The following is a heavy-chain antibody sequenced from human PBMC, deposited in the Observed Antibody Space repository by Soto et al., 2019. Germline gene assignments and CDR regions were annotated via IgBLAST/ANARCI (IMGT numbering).Heavy chain of an antibody. CDR1: GYIFTTYS. CDR3: AREAFGVQASWFDP. J-gene: IGHJ5*02. CDR2: VSDSNGKT. V-gene: IGHV1-18*01. Sequence: QIQLVQSGSEVRMPGASVKVSCKASGYIFTTYSITWVRQAPGQGLEWMGWVSDSNGKTNYAQKFEDRVTMTTDTSTTTAYMELRSLRSDDTAVYYCAREAFGVQASWFDPWGQGTLVTVSS. D-gene: IGHD3-10*01.